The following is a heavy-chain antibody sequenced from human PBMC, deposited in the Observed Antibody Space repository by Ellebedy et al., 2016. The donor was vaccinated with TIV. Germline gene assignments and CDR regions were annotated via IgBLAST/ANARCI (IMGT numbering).Heavy chain of an antibody. D-gene: IGHD6-19*01. V-gene: IGHV1-8*01. J-gene: IGHJ6*02. CDR3: ARVQRGSGWGSGHYHYGMDV. CDR2: VDPNSGIK. Sequence: ASVTVSCKASGYTFTDYDINWVRQATGQGLEWMGWVDPNSGIKGNEQKFQGRVTMTWNTSTGTVDMELSSLTSADSAVYFCARVQRGSGWGSGHYHYGMDVWGQGATVTVSS. CDR1: GYTFTDYD.